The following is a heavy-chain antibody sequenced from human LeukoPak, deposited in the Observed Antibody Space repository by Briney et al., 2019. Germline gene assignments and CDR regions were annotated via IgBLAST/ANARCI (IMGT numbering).Heavy chain of an antibody. D-gene: IGHD3-9*01. V-gene: IGHV3-30*12. J-gene: IGHJ3*02. CDR3: VRDDATDDNGFDI. Sequence: GGSLRLSCAASGFTFSSFGMHWDRQAPGKGLEWVALIIDESRQFYTPSVKGRFTISRDNSKNTLYLEMNSLRVEGTAVYYCVRDDATDDNGFDIWGQGTMVTVSS. CDR2: IIDESRQ. CDR1: GFTFSSFG.